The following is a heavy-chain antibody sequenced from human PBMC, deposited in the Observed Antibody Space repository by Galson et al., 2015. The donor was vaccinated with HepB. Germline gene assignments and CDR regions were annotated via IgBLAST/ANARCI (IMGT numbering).Heavy chain of an antibody. V-gene: IGHV3-30*18. CDR3: AKAGAVWELFVDY. CDR1: GFTFSSYG. CDR2: ISYDGSNK. Sequence: SLRLSCAASGFTFSSYGMHWVRQAPGKGLEWVAVISYDGSNKYYADSVKGRFTISRDNSKNTLYLQMNSLRAEDTAVYYCAKAGAVWELFVDYWGQGTLVTVSS. J-gene: IGHJ4*02. D-gene: IGHD1-26*01.